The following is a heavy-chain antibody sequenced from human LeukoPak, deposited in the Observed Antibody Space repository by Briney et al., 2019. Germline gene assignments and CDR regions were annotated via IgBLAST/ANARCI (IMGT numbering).Heavy chain of an antibody. CDR2: INHSGST. J-gene: IGHJ4*02. CDR1: GGSFSGYY. CDR3: ARGLYSSSWDPIFDY. D-gene: IGHD6-13*01. V-gene: IGHV4-34*01. Sequence: PSETLSLTCAVYGGSFSGYYWSWIRQPPGKGLEWIGEINHSGSTNYNPSLKSRVTISVDTSKNQFSLKLSSVTAADTAAYYCARGLYSSSWDPIFDYWGQGTLVTVSS.